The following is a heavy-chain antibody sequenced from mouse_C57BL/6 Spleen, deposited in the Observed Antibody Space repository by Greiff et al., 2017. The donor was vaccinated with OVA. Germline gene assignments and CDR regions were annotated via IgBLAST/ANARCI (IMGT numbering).Heavy chain of an antibody. J-gene: IGHJ2*01. D-gene: IGHD3-2*02. CDR2: INPSNGGT. CDR1: GYTFTSYW. V-gene: IGHV1-53*01. CDR3: ARELRLLYYFDY. Sequence: QVQLQQSGTELVKPGASVKLSCKASGYTFTSYWMHWVKQRPGQGLEWIGNINPSNGGTNYNEKFKSKATLTVDKSSSTAYMQLSSLTSEDSAVYYCARELRLLYYFDYWGQGTTLTVSS.